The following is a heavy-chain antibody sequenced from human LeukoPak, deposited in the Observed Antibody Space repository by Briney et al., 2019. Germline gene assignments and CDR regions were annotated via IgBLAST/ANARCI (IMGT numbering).Heavy chain of an antibody. CDR3: AKGRRTGFVDY. CDR2: ITNDGSRQ. V-gene: IGHV3-30*18. Sequence: GGSLRLSCEPSIFVFSEYYMHWVRLAPGKGLEWLAVITNDGSRQFYADSVKGRFTVSRDNSKSLLFLQMESLRHDDTGIYYCAKGRRTGFVDYWGQGALVTVSS. J-gene: IGHJ4*02. CDR1: IFVFSEYY. D-gene: IGHD1-1*01.